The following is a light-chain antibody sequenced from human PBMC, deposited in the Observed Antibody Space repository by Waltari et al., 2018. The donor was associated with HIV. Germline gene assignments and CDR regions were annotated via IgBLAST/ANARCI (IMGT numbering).Light chain of an antibody. V-gene: IGLV1-40*01. CDR2: DNN. CDR1: SSTIGANYD. Sequence: QSVLTHPPSVSGAPGQTVTISCTGSSSTIGANYDVHWYQHLPGTAPKLLIFDNNNRPSGVPDRFSGSKSGTSASLVITGLQADDEADYYCLSYDSRLSGSVFGPGTRVTVL. J-gene: IGLJ1*01. CDR3: LSYDSRLSGSV.